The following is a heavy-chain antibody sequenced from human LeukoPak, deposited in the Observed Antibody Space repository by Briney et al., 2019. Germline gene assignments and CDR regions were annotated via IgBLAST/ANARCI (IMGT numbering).Heavy chain of an antibody. J-gene: IGHJ6*02. CDR3: ARVARYCSSTSCYSNYYYGMDV. CDR1: GGSISSGGYY. D-gene: IGHD2-2*02. CDR2: IYYSGST. Sequence: PSETLSLTCTVSGGSISSGGYYWSWIRQHPGKGLEWIGYIYYSGSTYYNPSLKSRVTISVDTSKNQFSLKLGSVTAADTAVYYCARVARYCSSTSCYSNYYYGMDVWGQGTTVTVSS. V-gene: IGHV4-31*03.